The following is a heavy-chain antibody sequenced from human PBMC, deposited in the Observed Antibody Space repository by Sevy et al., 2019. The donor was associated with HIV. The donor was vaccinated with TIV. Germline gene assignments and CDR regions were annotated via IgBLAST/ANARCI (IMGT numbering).Heavy chain of an antibody. Sequence: SETLSLTCAVYGGSFSGYYWSWIRQPPGKGLEWIGEINHSGSTNYNPSLKSRVTISVDTSKNQFSLKLSSVTAADTAVYYCARDTAAAGIHFDYWGQGTLVTVSS. D-gene: IGHD6-13*01. CDR3: ARDTAAAGIHFDY. J-gene: IGHJ4*02. CDR1: GGSFSGYY. V-gene: IGHV4-34*01. CDR2: INHSGST.